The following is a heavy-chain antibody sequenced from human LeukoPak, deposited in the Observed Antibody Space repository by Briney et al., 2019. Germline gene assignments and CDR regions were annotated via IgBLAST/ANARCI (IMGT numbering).Heavy chain of an antibody. D-gene: IGHD6-13*01. CDR3: ARAWGGDGSWSEYYFDY. Sequence: SQTLSLTCTVSGGSISSGGYYWSWIRQHPGKGLEWIGYIYYSGSTYYNPSLKSRVTISVDTSKNQFSLKLSSVTAADTAVYYCARAWGGDGSWSEYYFDYWGQGTLVTVSS. CDR2: IYYSGST. J-gene: IGHJ4*02. CDR1: GGSISSGGYY. V-gene: IGHV4-31*03.